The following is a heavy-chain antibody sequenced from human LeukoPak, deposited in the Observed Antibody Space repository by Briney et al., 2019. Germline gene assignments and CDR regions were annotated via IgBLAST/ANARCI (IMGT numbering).Heavy chain of an antibody. J-gene: IGHJ4*02. CDR1: GFTFSSYA. D-gene: IGHD3-22*01. Sequence: GGSLRLSCAASGFTFSSYAMSWVRQAPGKGLEWVANIKEDGSEKYYVESVKGRFTISRDNAKNSLYLQMDSLRAEDTAVYYCAREYYHNDSGHGSFKYWGQGTLVSVSS. CDR2: IKEDGSEK. V-gene: IGHV3-7*01. CDR3: AREYYHNDSGHGSFKY.